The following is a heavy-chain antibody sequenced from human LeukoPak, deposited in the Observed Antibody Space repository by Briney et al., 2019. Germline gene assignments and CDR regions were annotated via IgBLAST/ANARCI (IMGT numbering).Heavy chain of an antibody. D-gene: IGHD6-19*01. J-gene: IGHJ4*02. CDR2: IYYSGST. Sequence: SETLSLTCTVSGGSISSYYWSWIRQPPGKGLEWIGSIYYSGSTYYNPSLKSRVTISVDTSKNQFSLKLSSVTAADTAVYYCARDQTHSIAVAGIGEFDYWGQGTLVTVSS. V-gene: IGHV4-59*12. CDR3: ARDQTHSIAVAGIGEFDY. CDR1: GGSISSYY.